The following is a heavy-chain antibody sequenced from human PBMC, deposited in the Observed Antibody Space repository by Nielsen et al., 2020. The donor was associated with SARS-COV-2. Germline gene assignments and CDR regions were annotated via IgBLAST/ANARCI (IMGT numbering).Heavy chain of an antibody. J-gene: IGHJ4*02. CDR3: ATGTYYDILTGPNFDY. D-gene: IGHD3-9*01. Sequence: GESLKISCAASGSTFSTYAMYWVSQAPGKGLEGVAVMSSDGSHKYYADSVKGRFTISRDNSKNTLYLQMNSLRAEDTAVYYCATGTYYDILTGPNFDYWGQGTLVTVSS. CDR2: MSSDGSHK. CDR1: GSTFSTYA. V-gene: IGHV3-30-3*01.